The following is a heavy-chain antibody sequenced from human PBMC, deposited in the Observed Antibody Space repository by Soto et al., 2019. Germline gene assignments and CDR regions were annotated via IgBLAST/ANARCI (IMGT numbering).Heavy chain of an antibody. V-gene: IGHV3-21*06. CDR1: GFTLRTYT. Sequence: EVQLVESGGGLVKPGGSLRLSCAASGFTLRTYTMNWVRQAPGKGLEWVSSISISSSDRYYADSVRGRFTISRDNAKNALYLQMNSLRADDTDVYFCVRGMNPLFGGQGTLVTVSS. CDR2: ISISSSDR. J-gene: IGHJ4*01. CDR3: VRGMNPLF.